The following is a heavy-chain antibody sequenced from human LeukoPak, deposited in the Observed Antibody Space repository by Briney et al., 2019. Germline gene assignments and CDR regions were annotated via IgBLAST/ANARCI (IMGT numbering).Heavy chain of an antibody. V-gene: IGHV3-30-3*01. CDR1: GFTFSSYA. CDR3: AREEREAAYYYYGMDV. J-gene: IGHJ6*02. Sequence: TGGSLRLSCAASGFTFSSYAMHWVRRAPGKGLEWVAVISYDGSNKYYADSVKGRFTISRDNSKNTLYLQMNSLRAEDTAVYYCAREEREAAYYYYGMDVWGQGTMVTVSS. CDR2: ISYDGSNK. D-gene: IGHD1-26*01.